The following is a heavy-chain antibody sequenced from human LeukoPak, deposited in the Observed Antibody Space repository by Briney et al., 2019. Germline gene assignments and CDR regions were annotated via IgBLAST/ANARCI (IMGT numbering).Heavy chain of an antibody. CDR1: GYTFTDFG. CDR2: ISAYNGDT. Sequence: ASVEVSCKASGYTFTDFGISWVRQAPGQGLEWMGWISAYNGDTNYAQKLQGRVTMTTDTSTSTAYMEVRNLRSDDTAVYYCTRDLGVDTTMIFFDYWGQGSLVTVSS. D-gene: IGHD5-18*01. CDR3: TRDLGVDTTMIFFDY. J-gene: IGHJ4*02. V-gene: IGHV1-18*01.